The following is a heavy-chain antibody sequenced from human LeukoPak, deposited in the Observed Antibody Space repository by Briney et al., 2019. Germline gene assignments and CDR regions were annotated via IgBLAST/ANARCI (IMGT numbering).Heavy chain of an antibody. D-gene: IGHD3-10*01. Sequence: SETLSLTCTVSGGSISSGSYYWSWIRQPAGKGLEWIGRIYTGGSTNYNPSLKSRVTISVDTSKNQFSLKLSSVTAADTAVYYCARKPSAMVRGVIEVAFDIWGQGTMVTVSS. V-gene: IGHV4-61*02. CDR2: IYTGGST. J-gene: IGHJ3*02. CDR1: GGSISSGSYY. CDR3: ARKPSAMVRGVIEVAFDI.